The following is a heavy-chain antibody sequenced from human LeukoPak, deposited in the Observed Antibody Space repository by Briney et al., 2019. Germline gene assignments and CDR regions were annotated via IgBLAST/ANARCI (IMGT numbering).Heavy chain of an antibody. CDR3: ARDRYNWNDDTHFDY. D-gene: IGHD1-20*01. CDR2: ISSSSSTI. Sequence: GGSLRLSCAASGFTFSSYSMNWVRQAPGKGLEWVSYISSSSSTIYYADSVKGRFTISRDNAKNSLYLQMNSLRAEDTAVYYCARDRYNWNDDTHFDYWGQGTLVAVSS. CDR1: GFTFSSYS. J-gene: IGHJ4*02. V-gene: IGHV3-48*01.